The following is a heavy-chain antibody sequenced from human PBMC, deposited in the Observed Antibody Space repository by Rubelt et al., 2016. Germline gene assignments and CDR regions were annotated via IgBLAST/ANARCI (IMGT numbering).Heavy chain of an antibody. Sequence: QVQLQQWGAGLLRPSETLSITCAVSGGSFNHYYCAWIRPPPGKGLEWIGSISYTGRPYYPPPLRSRVSMSADTSKNQFSVNLSSGTAADTAVYYCATAPRGKAYFDFWARGTLVTVSS. CDR2: ISYTGRP. CDR3: ATAPRGKAYFDF. J-gene: IGHJ2*01. CDR1: GGSFNHYY. V-gene: IGHV4-34*02. D-gene: IGHD3-10*01.